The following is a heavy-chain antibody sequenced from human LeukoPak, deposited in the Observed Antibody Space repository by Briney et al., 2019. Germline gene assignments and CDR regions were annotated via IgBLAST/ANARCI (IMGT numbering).Heavy chain of an antibody. D-gene: IGHD2-2*01. J-gene: IGHJ4*02. V-gene: IGHV3-23*01. CDR1: GFRFSNYA. Sequence: GGSLRLSCAASGFRFSNYAMTWVRQAPRKGLEWVSGTSDSGGSTYYADSVKGRFTISRDNSKTTLFLQMNSLRAEDTAVYYCARDEGGTYCRSTSCPIDYWGQGTLVTVSS. CDR2: TSDSGGST. CDR3: ARDEGGTYCRSTSCPIDY.